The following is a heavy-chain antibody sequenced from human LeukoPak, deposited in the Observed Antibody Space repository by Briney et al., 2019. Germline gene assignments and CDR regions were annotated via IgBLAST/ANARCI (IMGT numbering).Heavy chain of an antibody. Sequence: GGSLRLSCAASGFTFSSYNMNWVRQAPGKGLEWVSYISGSSSDRYYADSVKGRFTISRDNSKNTLYLQMNSLRAEDTAVYYCARGEYSSSWWFDYWGQGTLVTVSS. J-gene: IGHJ4*02. V-gene: IGHV3-48*01. CDR2: ISGSSSDR. CDR1: GFTFSSYN. CDR3: ARGEYSSSWWFDY. D-gene: IGHD6-13*01.